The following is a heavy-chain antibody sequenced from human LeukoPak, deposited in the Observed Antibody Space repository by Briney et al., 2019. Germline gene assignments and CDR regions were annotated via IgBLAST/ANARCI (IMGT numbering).Heavy chain of an antibody. D-gene: IGHD6-13*01. J-gene: IGHJ4*02. V-gene: IGHV3-53*01. CDR3: TRDLTGTTWSENDY. CDR1: GLSVRGSY. Sequence: GSLRLSCVASGLSVRGSYMSWVRQAPGKGLEWVSVIYSGDRTYYADSVKGRFTIPRDTSKNTLYLQMNNLRADDTAMYYCTRDLTGTTWSENDYWGQGTLVTISS. CDR2: IYSGDRT.